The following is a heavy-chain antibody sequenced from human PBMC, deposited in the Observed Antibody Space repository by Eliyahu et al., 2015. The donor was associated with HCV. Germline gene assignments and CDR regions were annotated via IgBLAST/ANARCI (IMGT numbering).Heavy chain of an antibody. CDR2: ISGSGGST. J-gene: IGHJ3*02. Sequence: EVQLLESGGGLVQPGGSLRLSCAASGFTFSSYAMSWVRQAPGKGLEWVSAISGSGGSTYYADSVKGRFTISRDNSKNTLYLQMNSLRAEDTAVYYCAKDFTMIVVVIGAFDIWGQGTMVTVSS. CDR1: GFTFSSYA. CDR3: AKDFTMIVVVIGAFDI. V-gene: IGHV3-23*01. D-gene: IGHD3-22*01.